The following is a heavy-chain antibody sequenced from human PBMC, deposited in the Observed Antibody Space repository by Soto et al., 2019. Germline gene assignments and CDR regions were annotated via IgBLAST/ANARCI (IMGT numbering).Heavy chain of an antibody. D-gene: IGHD6-13*01. Sequence: QLQLQGSGPGLVKPSETLSLTCSLSSGSIRTSRYYWGWIRQPPGKGLEWIGHIYYSGYTNYNPSLKSRVTISVDTSNNQFSLKLTSMTAADTAVYYCARLGYSSSPLIDSWGQGTLVTVSS. V-gene: IGHV4-39*01. CDR2: IYYSGYT. CDR3: ARLGYSSSPLIDS. J-gene: IGHJ4*02. CDR1: SGSIRTSRYY.